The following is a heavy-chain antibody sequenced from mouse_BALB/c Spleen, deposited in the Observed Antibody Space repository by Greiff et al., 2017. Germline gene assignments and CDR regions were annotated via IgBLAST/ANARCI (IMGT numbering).Heavy chain of an antibody. V-gene: IGHV5-6-3*01. CDR2: INSNGGST. CDR1: GFTFSSYG. D-gene: IGHD4-1*01. Sequence: DVHLVESGGGLVQPGGSLKLSCAASGFTFSSYGMSWVRQTPDKRLELVATINSNGGSTYYPDSVKGRFTISRDNAKNTLYLQMSSLKSEDTAMYYCARAGALFDYWGQGTTLTVSS. CDR3: ARAGALFDY. J-gene: IGHJ2*01.